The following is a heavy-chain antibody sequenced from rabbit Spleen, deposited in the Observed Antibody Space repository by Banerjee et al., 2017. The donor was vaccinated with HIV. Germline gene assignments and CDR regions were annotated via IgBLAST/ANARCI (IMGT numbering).Heavy chain of an antibody. CDR3: ARGSAAMTMVIIGYYLSL. D-gene: IGHD2-1*01. V-gene: IGHV1S40*01. CDR2: INVGDGKI. CDR1: GFSLSSGY. J-gene: IGHJ3*01. Sequence: QSLEESGGDLVKPGASLTLTCTASGFSLSSGYICWVRQAPGKGPEWIVGINVGDGKIWYANGAKGRFTISKTSTTVTLQLNSLTAADTATYFCARGSAAMTMVIIGYYLSLWGQGTLVTVS.